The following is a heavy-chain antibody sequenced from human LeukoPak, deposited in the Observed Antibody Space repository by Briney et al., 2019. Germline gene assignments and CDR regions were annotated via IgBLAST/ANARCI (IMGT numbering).Heavy chain of an antibody. CDR2: ISSRGTYI. D-gene: IGHD2-2*01. V-gene: IGHV3-21*06. CDR1: GFTFSSYS. J-gene: IGHJ4*02. Sequence: GGSLRLSCAASGFTFSSYSMNWLRQAPGKGLEWVSSISSRGTYIYYADSVKGRFTISRDDADNSLFLQMKSLRAEDTAVYYCARVPDTSWTSLDYFDYWGQGTLVTVSS. CDR3: ARVPDTSWTSLDYFDY.